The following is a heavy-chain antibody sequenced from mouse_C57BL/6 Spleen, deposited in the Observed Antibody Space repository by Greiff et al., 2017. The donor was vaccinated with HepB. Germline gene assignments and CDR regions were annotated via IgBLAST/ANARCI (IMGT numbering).Heavy chain of an antibody. CDR2: IDPSDSYT. CDR1: GYTFTSYW. J-gene: IGHJ2*01. CDR3: ARGYSKGYYFDY. Sequence: QVQLQQPGAELVRPGTSVKLSCKASGYTFTSYWMHWVKQRPGQGLEWIGVIDPSDSYTNYNQKFKGKATLTVDTSSSTAYMQLSSLTSEDSVVYYCARGYSKGYYFDYWGQGTTLTVSS. V-gene: IGHV1-59*01. D-gene: IGHD2-5*01.